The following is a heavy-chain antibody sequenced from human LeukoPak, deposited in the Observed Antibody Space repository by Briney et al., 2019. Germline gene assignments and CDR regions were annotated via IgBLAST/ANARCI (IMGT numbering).Heavy chain of an antibody. D-gene: IGHD4-17*01. CDR2: IYYSGST. Sequence: SSETLSLTCTVSGGSISSGSYYWGWIRQPPGKGLEWIGSIYYSGSTYYNPSLKSRVTISVDASKNQFSLRLRSVTAADTALYYCARQDYDTSYFDPWGQGTLVTVSS. J-gene: IGHJ5*02. CDR3: ARQDYDTSYFDP. CDR1: GGSISSGSYY. V-gene: IGHV4-39*01.